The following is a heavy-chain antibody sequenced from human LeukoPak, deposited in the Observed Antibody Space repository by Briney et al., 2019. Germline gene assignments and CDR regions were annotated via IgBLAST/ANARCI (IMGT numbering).Heavy chain of an antibody. V-gene: IGHV3-74*01. CDR3: ARDQGGILTGYYTEFDY. D-gene: IGHD3-9*01. CDR1: GFTFSSYW. J-gene: IGHJ4*02. CDR2: INSDGSST. Sequence: GGSLRLSCAASGFTFSSYWMHWVRQAPGKGPVWVSRINSDGSSTSYADSVKGRFTISRDNAKNTLYLQMNSLRAEDTAVYYCARDQGGILTGYYTEFDYWGQGTLVTVSS.